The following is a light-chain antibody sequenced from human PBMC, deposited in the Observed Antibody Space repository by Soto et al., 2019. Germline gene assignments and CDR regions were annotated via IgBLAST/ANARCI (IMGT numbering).Light chain of an antibody. Sequence: DIQMTQSPSSLSASVGDRVTITCRASESISNYLNWYQQKPGKAPKLLIYAASSLQSGVPSRFSGSASGTDFTLTISSLQPEDFATYYGQQSYSTPWTFGQGTKVEIK. J-gene: IGKJ1*01. CDR2: AAS. V-gene: IGKV1-39*01. CDR1: ESISNY. CDR3: QQSYSTPWT.